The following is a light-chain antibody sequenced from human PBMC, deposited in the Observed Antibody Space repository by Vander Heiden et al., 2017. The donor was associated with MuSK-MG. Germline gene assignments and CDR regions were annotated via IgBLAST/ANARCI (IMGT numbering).Light chain of an antibody. CDR3: AAWDDSLFVV. CDR2: SNN. J-gene: IGLJ2*01. Sequence: QSVLTQPPSASGTPGQRVTISCSGSSSNIGSNTVNWYQQLPGPAPKLLSYSNNQRPSGVPDRFSGSKSGTSASLAISGLQSEDEADYYCAAWDDSLFVVFGGGTKLTVL. V-gene: IGLV1-44*01. CDR1: SSNIGSNT.